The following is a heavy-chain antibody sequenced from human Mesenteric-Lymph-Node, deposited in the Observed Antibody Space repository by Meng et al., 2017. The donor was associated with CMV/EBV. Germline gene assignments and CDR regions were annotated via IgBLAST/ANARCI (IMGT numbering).Heavy chain of an antibody. V-gene: IGHV1-46*01. Sequence: ASVKVSCKASGYTFTSYYMHWVRQAPGQGLEWMGKVNPSGGNTNYAQKFQGRVTMTRDTSTSTVYMELSSLRSEDTAVYYCARTSMVRWAYYLDYWGQGTLVTVSS. CDR1: GYTFTSYY. CDR2: VNPSGGNT. D-gene: IGHD5-18*01. CDR3: ARTSMVRWAYYLDY. J-gene: IGHJ4*02.